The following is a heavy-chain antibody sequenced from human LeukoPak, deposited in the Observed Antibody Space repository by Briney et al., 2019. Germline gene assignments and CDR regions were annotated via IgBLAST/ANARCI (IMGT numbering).Heavy chain of an antibody. CDR1: GYTFTSYY. J-gene: IGHJ6*03. CDR2: INPSGGST. D-gene: IGHD3-9*01. V-gene: IGHV1-46*01. CDR3: ARGPDAYYDILTGYSYFYYYYMDV. Sequence: ASVKDSCKASGYTFTSYYMHWVRHAPGQGLAWMGIINPSGGSTSYAQKFQGRVTMTRGTSTSTVYMELSSLRSEDTAVYYCARGPDAYYDILTGYSYFYYYYMDVGGKGTTVTVSS.